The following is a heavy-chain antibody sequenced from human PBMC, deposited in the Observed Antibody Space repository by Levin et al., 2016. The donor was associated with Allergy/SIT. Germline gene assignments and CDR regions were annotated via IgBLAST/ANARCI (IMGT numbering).Heavy chain of an antibody. CDR2: IIPIFGTA. J-gene: IGHJ6*02. Sequence: WVRQAPGQGLEWMGGIIPIFGTANYAQKFQGRVTITADESTSTAYMELSSLRSEDTAVYYCARLGYCSSTSCYPNYYYYGMDVWGQGTTVTVSS. CDR3: ARLGYCSSTSCYPNYYYYGMDV. D-gene: IGHD2-2*01. V-gene: IGHV1-69*01.